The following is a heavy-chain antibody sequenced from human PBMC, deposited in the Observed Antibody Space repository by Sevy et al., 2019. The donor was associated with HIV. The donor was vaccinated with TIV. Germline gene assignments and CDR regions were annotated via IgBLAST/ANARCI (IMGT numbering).Heavy chain of an antibody. D-gene: IGHD5-12*01. CDR1: GGPISSYY. V-gene: IGHV4-59*01. Sequence: SETLLTCSVSGGPISSYYWSWIRQPPGKRLEWIGYIHYSGSTNYNPSLNSRLTISVDTSKNQFSLRLTSVTAADTAVYYCARAPPVRSGDDSLNWFDPWGQGILVTVSS. CDR3: ARAPPVRSGDDSLNWFDP. J-gene: IGHJ5*02. CDR2: IHYSGST.